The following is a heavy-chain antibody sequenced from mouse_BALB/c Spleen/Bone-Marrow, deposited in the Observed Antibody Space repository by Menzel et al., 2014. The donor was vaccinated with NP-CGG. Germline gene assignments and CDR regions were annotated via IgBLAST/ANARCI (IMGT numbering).Heavy chain of an antibody. CDR2: IYPGSGNT. Sequence: VHLQQSGAELARPGTSVKLSCKASGYTFTDYYINWVKQRTGQGLEWIGEIYPGSGNTYYNEKFKGKATLTADKSSSTANIHLSSLTSEDSAVYFCARDHYGNYEGFDYWGQGTLVTVSA. CDR1: GYTFTDYY. CDR3: ARDHYGNYEGFDY. J-gene: IGHJ3*01. D-gene: IGHD2-1*01. V-gene: IGHV1-77*01.